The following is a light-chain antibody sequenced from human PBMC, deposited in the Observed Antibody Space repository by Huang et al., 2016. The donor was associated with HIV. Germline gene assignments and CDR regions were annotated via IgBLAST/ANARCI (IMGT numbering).Light chain of an antibody. CDR1: QDISNY. V-gene: IGKV1-33*01. CDR2: YAS. CDR3: QHFDNLALT. J-gene: IGKJ4*01. Sequence: DIQMTQSPSSLSASVGDRVTITCQARQDISNYLNRYQQKPGKAPTLLIYYASNLETGVPSRFSGSGSGTDFTFTISSLQPEDIATYYCQHFDNLALTFGGGTKVQVK.